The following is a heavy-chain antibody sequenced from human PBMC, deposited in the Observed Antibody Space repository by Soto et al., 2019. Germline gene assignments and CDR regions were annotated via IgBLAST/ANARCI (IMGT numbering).Heavy chain of an antibody. Sequence: QVQLVQSGAEVKKPGASVKVSCKASGYTFTSYGISWVRQAPGQGLEWLGCISAYNGNTNYAQKLQGRVTMTTDTTTISAYMELRSLRSDDTAVYYCARDREEGQWLVYYYHYGMYVWGQVTTVTVAS. CDR3: ARDREEGQWLVYYYHYGMYV. J-gene: IGHJ6*02. D-gene: IGHD6-19*01. CDR1: GYTFTSYG. V-gene: IGHV1-18*04. CDR2: ISAYNGNT.